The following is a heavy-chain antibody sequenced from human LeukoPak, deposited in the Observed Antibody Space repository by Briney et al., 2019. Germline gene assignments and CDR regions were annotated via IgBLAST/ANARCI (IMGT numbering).Heavy chain of an antibody. D-gene: IGHD3-3*01. CDR2: IHYSGST. CDR1: GGSISSGDYY. V-gene: IGHV4-31*11. CDR3: ATESVRFQAFDI. J-gene: IGHJ3*02. Sequence: SETLSLTCAVYGGSISSGDYYWSWIRQHPGKGLEWIGNIHYSGSTSYNPSLKSRVTISIDTSKNQFSLKLSSVTAADTAVYYCATESVRFQAFDIWGRGTMVTVSS.